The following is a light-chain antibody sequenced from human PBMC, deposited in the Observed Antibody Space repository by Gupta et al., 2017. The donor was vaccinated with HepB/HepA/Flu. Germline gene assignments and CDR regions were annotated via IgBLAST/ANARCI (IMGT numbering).Light chain of an antibody. Sequence: QSVLTQPPSVSAAPGQKVTISCAGSRSNIGNNYVSWYQHLPGTAPKFLIYENDKRPSSIPDRFSGSKSGTSATLGITGLQTGDEADYYCGTWDSSLTTYVFGTGTKVTVL. CDR1: RSNIGNNY. CDR2: END. V-gene: IGLV1-51*02. J-gene: IGLJ1*01. CDR3: GTWDSSLTTYV.